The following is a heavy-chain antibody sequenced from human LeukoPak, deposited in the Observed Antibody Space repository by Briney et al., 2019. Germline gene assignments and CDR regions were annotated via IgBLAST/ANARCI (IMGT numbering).Heavy chain of an antibody. CDR3: VKDLSSWLPGVFDW. Sequence: GGSLRLSCAASGFPFSSYSMSWVRQAPGKGLEWVSGIVGTTGTTYYGDSVLGRFTISRDNSKNTLFLEMNSLRAEDTAAYYCVKDLSSWLPGVFDWWGQGTLVTVSS. V-gene: IGHV3-23*01. J-gene: IGHJ4*02. CDR1: GFPFSSYS. CDR2: IVGTTGTT. D-gene: IGHD6-13*01.